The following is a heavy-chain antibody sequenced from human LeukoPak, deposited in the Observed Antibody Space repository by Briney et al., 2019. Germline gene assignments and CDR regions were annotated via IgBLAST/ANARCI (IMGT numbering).Heavy chain of an antibody. Sequence: SETLSLTCTVSGGSVSSSSYYWGWIRQPPGKGLEWIGSIYYSGSTYYNPSLKSRVTISVDTSKNQFSLKLSSVTAADTAVYYCARESGGSAHDYWGQGTLVTVSS. D-gene: IGHD2-15*01. V-gene: IGHV4-39*02. CDR2: IYYSGST. J-gene: IGHJ4*02. CDR3: ARESGGSAHDY. CDR1: GGSVSSSSYY.